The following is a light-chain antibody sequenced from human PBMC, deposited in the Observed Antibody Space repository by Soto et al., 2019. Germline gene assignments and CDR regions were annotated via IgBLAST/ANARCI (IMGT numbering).Light chain of an antibody. CDR2: GAS. J-gene: IGKJ4*02. CDR1: QSVSNNY. Sequence: VLTHSRGTLSRTRRERATLSCRASQSVSNNYLAWYQQKPGQAPRLLIYGASNRAIGIPDRFSGSGFGTDFSLSISSLEPEDLAVYIWLQYGSSGKFGEGTKVEIK. CDR3: LQYGSSGK. V-gene: IGKV3-20*01.